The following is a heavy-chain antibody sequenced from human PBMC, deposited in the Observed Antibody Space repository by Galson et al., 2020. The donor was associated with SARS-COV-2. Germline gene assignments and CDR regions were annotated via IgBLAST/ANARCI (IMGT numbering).Heavy chain of an antibody. CDR1: GGSISSSSYY. Sequence: SETLSLTCTVSGGSISSSSYYWGWIRQPPGKGLEWIGSIYYSGSTYYNPSLKSRVTISVDTSKNQFSLKLSSVTAADTAVYYCARQPHSSGWYYPDFWGQGTLVTVSS. J-gene: IGHJ4*02. D-gene: IGHD6-19*01. CDR2: IYYSGST. CDR3: ARQPHSSGWYYPDF. V-gene: IGHV4-39*01.